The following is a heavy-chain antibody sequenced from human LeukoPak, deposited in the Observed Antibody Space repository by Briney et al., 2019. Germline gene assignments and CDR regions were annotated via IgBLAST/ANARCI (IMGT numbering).Heavy chain of an antibody. Sequence: PGGSLRLSCAASGFTFSSYSMNWVRQAPGKGLEWVSSISSSSSSYIYYADSVKGRFTISRDNAKNSLYLQMNSLRAEDTAVYYCARDLEMATFPADYWGQGTLVTVSS. CDR1: GFTFSSYS. CDR2: ISSSSSSYI. V-gene: IGHV3-21*01. J-gene: IGHJ4*02. D-gene: IGHD5-24*01. CDR3: ARDLEMATFPADY.